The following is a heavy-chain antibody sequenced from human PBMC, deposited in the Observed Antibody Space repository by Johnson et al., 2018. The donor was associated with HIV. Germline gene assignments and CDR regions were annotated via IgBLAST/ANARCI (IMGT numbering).Heavy chain of an antibody. Sequence: VQLVESGGGLVQPGGSLRLSCAASGFTVSSNYMSWVRQAPGKGLEWVSVIYSGGSTYYADSVKGRFTISRDNSKNTRYLQMNSLRAEDTAVYYCARDYYDSIAYYYQDVESAFDIWGQGTMVTVSS. CDR1: GFTVSSNY. V-gene: IGHV3-66*01. CDR3: ARDYYDSIAYYYQDVESAFDI. CDR2: IYSGGST. D-gene: IGHD3-22*01. J-gene: IGHJ3*02.